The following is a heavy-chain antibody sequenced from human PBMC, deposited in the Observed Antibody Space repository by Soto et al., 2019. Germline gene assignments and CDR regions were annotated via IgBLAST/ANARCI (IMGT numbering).Heavy chain of an antibody. Sequence: EVQLVESGGGLVQPGGSLRLSCAASGFTVSSNYMSWVRQAPGKGLEWVSVIYSGGSTYYADSVKGRFTISRDNSKNSPYLQMNSLRAEDTAVYYCARLAIVVVKPRSYYFDYWGQGTLVTVSS. J-gene: IGHJ4*02. V-gene: IGHV3-66*04. CDR2: IYSGGST. D-gene: IGHD3-22*01. CDR1: GFTVSSNY. CDR3: ARLAIVVVKPRSYYFDY.